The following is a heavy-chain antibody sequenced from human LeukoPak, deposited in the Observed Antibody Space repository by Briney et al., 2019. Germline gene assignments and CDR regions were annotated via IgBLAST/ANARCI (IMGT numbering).Heavy chain of an antibody. D-gene: IGHD4-11*01. Sequence: GGSLRLSCAASGFIFTDYGFHWVRQAPGKGLEWVAAIWSDSTNMFYAQSVRGRFIIQRDDYQNTVYLEMSSLRAEDTAVYYCTKDAQRGFDYSNSFQFWGQGSLATVAS. CDR2: IWSDSTNM. CDR3: TKDAQRGFDYSNSFQF. CDR1: GFIFTDYG. V-gene: IGHV3-33*06. J-gene: IGHJ4*02.